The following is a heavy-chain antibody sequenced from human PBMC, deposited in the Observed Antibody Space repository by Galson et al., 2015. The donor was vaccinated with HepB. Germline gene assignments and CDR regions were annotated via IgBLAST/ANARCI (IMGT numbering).Heavy chain of an antibody. CDR2: IKSKSDAGTI. J-gene: IGHJ4*02. CDR3: ATDQTTMDY. CDR1: GFTFSDAW. Sequence: SLRLSCAASGFTFSDAWMNWVRQAPGKGLEWVGRIKSKSDAGTIDYAAPVKGRFTISRDDPKNTLYLQMSSLKTEDTALYYCATDQTTMDYWGQGTLVTVSS. D-gene: IGHD1-1*01. V-gene: IGHV3-15*07.